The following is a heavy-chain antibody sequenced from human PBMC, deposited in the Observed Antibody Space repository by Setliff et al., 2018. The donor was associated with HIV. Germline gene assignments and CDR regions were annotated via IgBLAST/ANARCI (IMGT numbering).Heavy chain of an antibody. CDR1: GYTFTSYD. D-gene: IGHD3-22*01. CDR3: ARARRDSYDRGRRNHYYIDV. J-gene: IGHJ6*03. Sequence: ASVKVSCKASGYTFTSYDINWVRQATGQGLEWMGWMNPNSGNTGYAQKFQGRVTMTRDASISTAYMELDTLKFEDTAVYYCARARRDSYDRGRRNHYYIDVWGKGTTVTVSS. V-gene: IGHV1-8*02. CDR2: MNPNSGNT.